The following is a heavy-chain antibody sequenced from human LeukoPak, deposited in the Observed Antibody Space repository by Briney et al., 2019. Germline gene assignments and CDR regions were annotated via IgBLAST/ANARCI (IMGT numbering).Heavy chain of an antibody. CDR2: ISDNGGRT. V-gene: IGHV3-23*01. D-gene: IGHD1-14*01. J-gene: IGHJ4*02. Sequence: GGSLRLSCAASGFTFSTYPMAWVRQAPGGGLEWVSGISDNGGRTYYADSVKGRFAISRDDSKSTLYLQMNSLRGEDTAVYYCAKDFGRNLGGPGYWGRGTLVIVSS. CDR3: AKDFGRNLGGPGY. CDR1: GFTFSTYP.